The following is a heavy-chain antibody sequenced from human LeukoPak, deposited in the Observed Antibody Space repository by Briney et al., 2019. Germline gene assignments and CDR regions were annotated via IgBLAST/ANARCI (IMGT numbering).Heavy chain of an antibody. CDR3: VRDKGYFDY. CDR2: IKQDGSEK. Sequence: GGSLKLSCAASGFTFSSYWMSWFRQAPGKGLEWVANIKQDGSEKYYVDSVKGRFTISRDNAKNSLYLQMNSLRAEDTAVYYCVRDKGYFDYWGQGTLVTVSS. J-gene: IGHJ4*02. V-gene: IGHV3-7*03. CDR1: GFTFSSYW.